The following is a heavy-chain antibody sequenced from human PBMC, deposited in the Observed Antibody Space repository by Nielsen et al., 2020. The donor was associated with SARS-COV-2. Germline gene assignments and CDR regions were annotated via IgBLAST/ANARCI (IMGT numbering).Heavy chain of an antibody. CDR3: AKDRAYYYDSSGDY. J-gene: IGHJ4*02. CDR1: GFTFSRYG. Sequence: GESLKISCAASGFTFSRYGMHWVRQAPGKGLEWVAVISYDGSNKYYGDSVKGRFTISRDNSKNTLYLQMNSLRAEDTAVYYCAKDRAYYYDSSGDYWGQGTLVTVSS. CDR2: ISYDGSNK. D-gene: IGHD3-22*01. V-gene: IGHV3-30*18.